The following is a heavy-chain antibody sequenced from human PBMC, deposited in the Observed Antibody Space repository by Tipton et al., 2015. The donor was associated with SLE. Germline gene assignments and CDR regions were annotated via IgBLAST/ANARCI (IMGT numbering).Heavy chain of an antibody. CDR2: ISSSSSYI. V-gene: IGHV3-21*04. J-gene: IGHJ3*02. Sequence: SLRLSCAASGFTFSSYEMNWVRQAPGKGLEWVSSISSSSSYIYYADSVKGRFTISRDNAKNSLYLQMNSLRAEDTAAYYCAKAWASGSYLDAFDIWGQGTMVTVSS. CDR1: GFTFSSYE. CDR3: AKAWASGSYLDAFDI. D-gene: IGHD1-26*01.